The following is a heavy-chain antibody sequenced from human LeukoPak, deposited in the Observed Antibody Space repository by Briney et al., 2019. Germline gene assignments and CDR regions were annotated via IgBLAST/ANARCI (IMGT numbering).Heavy chain of an antibody. J-gene: IGHJ4*02. CDR3: ASHGDGALGELSLFDY. D-gene: IGHD3-10*01. Sequence: PSETLSLTCTVSGYSISSGYYWGWIRQPPGKGLEWIGSIYHNGNTYYNPSLKSRVTISVDTSKNQFSLKLSSVTAADTAVYYCASHGDGALGELSLFDYWGQGTLVTVSS. CDR1: GYSISSGYY. CDR2: IYHNGNT. V-gene: IGHV4-38-2*02.